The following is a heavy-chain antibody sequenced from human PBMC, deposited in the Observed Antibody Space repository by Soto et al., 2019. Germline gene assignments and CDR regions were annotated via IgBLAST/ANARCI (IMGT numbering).Heavy chain of an antibody. Sequence: AGGSLRLSCAASGFTFSSYAMHWVRQAPGKGLEWVAVISYDGSNKYYADSVKGRFTISRDNSKNTLYLQMNSLRAEDTAVYYCARGRPQLRHLFYFDYWGQGTLVTVSS. D-gene: IGHD2-2*01. CDR2: ISYDGSNK. CDR3: ARGRPQLRHLFYFDY. V-gene: IGHV3-30-3*01. CDR1: GFTFSSYA. J-gene: IGHJ4*02.